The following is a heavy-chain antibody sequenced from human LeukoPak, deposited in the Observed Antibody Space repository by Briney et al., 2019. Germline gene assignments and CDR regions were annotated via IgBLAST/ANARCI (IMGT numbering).Heavy chain of an antibody. J-gene: IGHJ5*02. CDR1: GGSFSGYY. CDR3: ARDRVYDFWSGYPNWFDP. CDR2: INHSGST. V-gene: IGHV4-34*01. Sequence: SETLSLTCAVYGGSFSGYYWCWIRQPPGKGLEWIGEINHSGSTNYNPSLKSRVTISVDTSKNQFSLKLSSVTAADTAVYYCARDRVYDFWSGYPNWFDPWGQGTLVTVSS. D-gene: IGHD3-3*01.